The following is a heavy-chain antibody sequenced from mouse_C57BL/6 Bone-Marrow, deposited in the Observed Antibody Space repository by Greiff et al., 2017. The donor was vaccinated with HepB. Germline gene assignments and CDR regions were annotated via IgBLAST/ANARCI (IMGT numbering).Heavy chain of an antibody. CDR2: INPSSGYT. Sequence: QVQLQQSGAELAKPGASVKLSCKASGYTFTSYWMHWVKQRPGQGLEWIGYINPSSGYTKYNQKFKDKATLTADKSSSTAYMQLRSLTYEDAADYYCAREGNRPYFDYWGQGTTLTVSS. J-gene: IGHJ2*01. CDR1: GYTFTSYW. V-gene: IGHV1-7*01. CDR3: AREGNRPYFDY.